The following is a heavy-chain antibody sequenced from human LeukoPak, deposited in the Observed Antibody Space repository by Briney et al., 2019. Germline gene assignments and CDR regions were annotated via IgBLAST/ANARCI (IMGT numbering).Heavy chain of an antibody. D-gene: IGHD6-25*01. V-gene: IGHV1-18*01. J-gene: IGHJ3*02. CDR2: ISAYNGNT. CDR1: GYTFTSYG. CDR3: ASDGSHGDAFDI. Sequence: ASVKVSCKASGYTFTSYGISWVRLAPGQGREWMGWISAYNGNTNYAQKLQGRVTMTTDTSTSTAYMELRSLRSDDTAVYYCASDGSHGDAFDIWGQGTMVTASS.